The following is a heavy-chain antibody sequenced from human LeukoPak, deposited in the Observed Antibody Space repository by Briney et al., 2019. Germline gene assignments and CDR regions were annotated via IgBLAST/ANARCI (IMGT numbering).Heavy chain of an antibody. J-gene: IGHJ4*02. CDR1: GGSISSYY. CDR2: IYYSGST. CDR3: ARSKDILTGYCFDY. D-gene: IGHD3-9*01. V-gene: IGHV4-59*01. Sequence: AETLSLTCTVSGGSISSYYWSWIRQPPGKGLEWIGYIYYSGSTNYNPSLKSRVTISVDTSKNQFSLKLSSVTAADTAVYYCARSKDILTGYCFDYWGQGTLVTVSS.